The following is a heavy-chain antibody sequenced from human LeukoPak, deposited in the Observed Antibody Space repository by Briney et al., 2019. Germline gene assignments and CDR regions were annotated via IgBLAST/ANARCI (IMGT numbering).Heavy chain of an antibody. CDR1: GGSISSGGYS. D-gene: IGHD3-22*01. V-gene: IGHV4-30-2*01. CDR2: IYHSGST. CDR3: ARSNQNYYDSSGYRTDAFDI. Sequence: SQTLSLTCAVSGGSISSGGYSWSWIRQPPGKGLEWIVYIYHSGSTYYNPSLKSRVTISVDRSKNQFSLKLSSVTAADTAVYYCARSNQNYYDSSGYRTDAFDIWGQGTMVTVSS. J-gene: IGHJ3*02.